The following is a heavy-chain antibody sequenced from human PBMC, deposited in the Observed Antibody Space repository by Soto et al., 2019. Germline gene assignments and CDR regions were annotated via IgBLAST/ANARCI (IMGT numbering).Heavy chain of an antibody. CDR2: ISYDGRNK. V-gene: IGHV3-30*13. Sequence: QIQLVQSGGGGVQPGRSLRLSCAASGFTLSSYGMHWVRQAPGKGLEWVAAISYDGRNKWYMDSLEGRFTVSRDNSESWVFVRGDGWGRGDRGVSFWGKGGPNWGVAASGGGGGPFDPGAQGKLAPFS. D-gene: IGHD3-16*01. CDR1: GFTLSSYG. CDR3: GKGGPNWGVAASGGGGGPFDP. J-gene: IGHJ3*01.